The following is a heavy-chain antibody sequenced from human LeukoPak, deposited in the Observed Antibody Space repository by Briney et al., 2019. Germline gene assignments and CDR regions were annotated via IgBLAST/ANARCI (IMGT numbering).Heavy chain of an antibody. J-gene: IGHJ3*02. D-gene: IGHD1-26*01. CDR3: ARDLGVGATVAFDI. V-gene: IGHV4-59*01. CDR2: IYYSGST. Sequence: SETLSLTCTVSGGSISSYYWSWIRQPPGKGLEWIGYIYYSGSTNYNPSLKSRVTISVDTSKNQFSLKLSSVTAADTAVYYCARDLGVGATVAFDIWGQGTMVTVSS. CDR1: GGSISSYY.